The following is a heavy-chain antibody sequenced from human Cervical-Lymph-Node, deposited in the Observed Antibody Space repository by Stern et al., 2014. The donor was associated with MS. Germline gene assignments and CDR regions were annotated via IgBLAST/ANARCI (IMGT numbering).Heavy chain of an antibody. CDR2: SNSRIT. CDR1: GCTLSSYS. D-gene: IGHD4-17*01. CDR3: ARDHYCDSAFNA. V-gene: IGHV3-48*01. J-gene: IGHJ5*02. Sequence: EVQLVESGGGFVKPGGSLRLSCAASGCTLSSYSMTWVRQAPGQGLECVSHSNSRITYYADSVKGLFTISRDNAKNLLYLQMNSLRVEDTSVYYCARDHYCDSAFNAWGQGTLVTVSS.